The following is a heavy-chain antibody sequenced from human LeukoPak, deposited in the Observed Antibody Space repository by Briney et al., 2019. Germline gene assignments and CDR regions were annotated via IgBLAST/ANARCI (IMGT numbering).Heavy chain of an antibody. J-gene: IGHJ5*02. CDR2: IHSNGITT. CDR3: ARTQQWLATGGWYWFDT. D-gene: IGHD6-19*01. CDR1: GFTFSNYP. Sequence: GGPLSLPCAASGFTFSNYPIHWVRRAQGKGRKFVSSIHSNGITTYYGNSVKGRFTVSRDNSKNTVYLQMGSLREEDMAVYYCARTQQWLATGGWYWFDTWGQGTLVTVSS. V-gene: IGHV3-64*01.